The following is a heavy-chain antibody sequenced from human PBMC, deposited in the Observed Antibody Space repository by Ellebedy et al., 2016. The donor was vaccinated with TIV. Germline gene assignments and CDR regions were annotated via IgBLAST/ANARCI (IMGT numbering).Heavy chain of an antibody. J-gene: IGHJ4*02. CDR1: GFTVSNNY. V-gene: IGHV3-66*01. CDR3: ARDPPASTTRTWG. D-gene: IGHD2-2*01. CDR2: IYSGGST. Sequence: GESLKISXAASGFTVSNNYMTWVRQAPGKGLEWVSLIYSGGSTYYADSVKGRFTISRDSSKNTVYLQMNSLRVEDTAVYYCARDPPASTTRTWGWGQGTLVTVSS.